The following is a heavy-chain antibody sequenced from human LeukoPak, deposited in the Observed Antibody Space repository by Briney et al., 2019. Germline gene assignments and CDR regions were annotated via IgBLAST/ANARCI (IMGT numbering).Heavy chain of an antibody. D-gene: IGHD5-18*01. V-gene: IGHV3-7*03. CDR1: GFTFSSYG. Sequence: GGSLRLSCAASGFTFSSYGMHWVRQAPGKGLEWVANIKQDGSEKYYVDSVKGRFTISRDNAKNSLYLQMNSLRAEDTAVYYCAREIQLWLISDYWGQGTLVTVSS. CDR2: IKQDGSEK. CDR3: AREIQLWLISDY. J-gene: IGHJ4*02.